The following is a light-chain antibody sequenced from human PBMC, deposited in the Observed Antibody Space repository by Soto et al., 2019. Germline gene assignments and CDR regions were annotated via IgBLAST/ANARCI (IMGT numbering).Light chain of an antibody. CDR1: NTDVGSFDS. CDR2: EVS. J-gene: IGLJ1*01. CDR3: SSYTTSTIPGV. Sequence: QSALTQPASVSGSPGQSITISCTGTNTDVGSFDSVSWYQQHPGKAPKLMIYEVSNRPSGVSNRFSGSKSGNTASLTIAGLQAEDEAEYYCSSYTTSTIPGVFGTGTKLTVL. V-gene: IGLV2-14*01.